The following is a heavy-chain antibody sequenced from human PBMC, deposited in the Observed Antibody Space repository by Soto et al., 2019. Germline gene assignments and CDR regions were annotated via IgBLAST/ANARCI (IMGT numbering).Heavy chain of an antibody. V-gene: IGHV3-23*01. CDR3: AKEFSGWYGGYFDY. CDR2: ISGSGGST. CDR1: GFTFSSYA. J-gene: IGHJ4*02. Sequence: GGSRRLSRAASGFTFSSYAMSWVRQAPGKGLEWVSAISGSGGSTYYADSVKGRFTISRDNSKNTLYLQMNSLRAEDTAVYYCAKEFSGWYGGYFDYWGQGTLVTVSS. D-gene: IGHD6-19*01.